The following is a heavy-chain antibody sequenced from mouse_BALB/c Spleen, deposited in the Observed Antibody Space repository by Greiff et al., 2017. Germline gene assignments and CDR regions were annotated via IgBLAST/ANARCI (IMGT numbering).Heavy chain of an antibody. CDR1: GYTFTSYW. CDR3: TCWGGYSTLSALAY. J-gene: IGHJ4*01. V-gene: IGHV1S127*01. Sequence: VQLQQPGAELVKPGASVKMSCKASGYTFTSYWMHWVKQRPGQGLEWIGVIDPSDSYTSYNQKFKGKATLTVDTSSSTAYMQLSSLTSEDSAVSYGTCWGGYSTLSALAYWGQGTSVTVS. CDR2: IDPSDSYT. D-gene: IGHD2-5*01.